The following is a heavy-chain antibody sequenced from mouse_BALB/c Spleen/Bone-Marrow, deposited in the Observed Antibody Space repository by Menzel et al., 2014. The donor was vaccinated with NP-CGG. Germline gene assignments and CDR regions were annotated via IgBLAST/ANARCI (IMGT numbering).Heavy chain of an antibody. Sequence: QVQLQQSGAELVRPGASVKLSCKASGCTFTSYWINWVKQRPGQGLEWIGNIYPSGSYTNYNQKFRDKATLTVDKSSSTAYMQLSSPTSEDSAVYYCTRRDYAMDYWGQGTSVTVSS. CDR2: IYPSGSYT. J-gene: IGHJ4*01. CDR3: TRRDYAMDY. V-gene: IGHV1-69*02. CDR1: GCTFTSYW.